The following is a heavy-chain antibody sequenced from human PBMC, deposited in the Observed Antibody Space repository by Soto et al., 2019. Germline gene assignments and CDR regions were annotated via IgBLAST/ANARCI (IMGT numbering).Heavy chain of an antibody. CDR3: AREIMAADHFDY. V-gene: IGHV4-30-4*01. Sequence: SETLSLTCTVSGGSIRSGDYYWSWIRQTPERGLEWCGYVHYSGNTFYNPSLKSRATISLDTSRNQFSLNLSSVTAADSAVYYCAREIMAADHFDYWGQGALVTVSS. J-gene: IGHJ4*02. CDR2: VHYSGNT. D-gene: IGHD6-13*01. CDR1: GGSIRSGDYY.